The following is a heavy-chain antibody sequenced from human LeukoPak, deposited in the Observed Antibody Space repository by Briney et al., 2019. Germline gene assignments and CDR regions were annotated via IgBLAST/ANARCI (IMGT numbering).Heavy chain of an antibody. Sequence: SVKVSCKASGGTFSSYAISWVRQAPGQGLEWMGGIIPIFGTANYAQKFQGRVTITADESTSTAYMELSSLRSEDTAVYYCARTHTMVRGVIITRYFDYWGQGTLVTVSS. CDR2: IIPIFGTA. CDR3: ARTHTMVRGVIITRYFDY. V-gene: IGHV1-69*13. J-gene: IGHJ4*02. CDR1: GGTFSSYA. D-gene: IGHD3-10*01.